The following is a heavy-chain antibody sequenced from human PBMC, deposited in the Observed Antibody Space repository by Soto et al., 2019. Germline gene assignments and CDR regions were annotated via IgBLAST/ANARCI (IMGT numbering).Heavy chain of an antibody. V-gene: IGHV3-30-3*01. D-gene: IGHD3-10*01. CDR2: ISYDGSNK. J-gene: IGHJ4*02. Sequence: PGGSLRLSCAASGFTFSSYAMHWVRQAPGKGLEWVAVISYDGSNKYYADSVKGRFTISRDNSKNTLYLQMNSLRAEDTAVYYCARDRFGEFNFAFWGQGTLVTVSP. CDR1: GFTFSSYA. CDR3: ARDRFGEFNFAF.